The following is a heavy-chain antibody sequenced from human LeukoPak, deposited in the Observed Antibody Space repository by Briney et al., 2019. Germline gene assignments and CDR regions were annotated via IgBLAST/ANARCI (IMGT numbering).Heavy chain of an antibody. Sequence: SETLSLTCAVYGGSFSGYYWSWIRQPPGKGLEWIGEINHSGSTNYNPSLKSRVTISVDTSKNQFSLKLSSVTAADTAVYYRARGLSGYYGSGSYNWFDPWGQGTLVTVSS. V-gene: IGHV4-34*01. CDR3: ARGLSGYYGSGSYNWFDP. J-gene: IGHJ5*02. CDR1: GGSFSGYY. D-gene: IGHD3-10*01. CDR2: INHSGST.